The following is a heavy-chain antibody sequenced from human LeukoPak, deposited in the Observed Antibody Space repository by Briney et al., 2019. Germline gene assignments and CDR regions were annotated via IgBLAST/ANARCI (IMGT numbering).Heavy chain of an antibody. V-gene: IGHV1-69*13. Sequence: SVKVSCKASGYTFTSYAISWVRQAPGQGLEWMGGIIPIFGTANYAQKFQGRVTITADESTSTAYMELSSLRSEDTAVYYCARDQSSSWYVRYYYYYGMDVWGQGTTVTVSS. CDR1: GYTFTSYA. CDR3: ARDQSSSWYVRYYYYYGMDV. J-gene: IGHJ6*02. CDR2: IIPIFGTA. D-gene: IGHD6-13*01.